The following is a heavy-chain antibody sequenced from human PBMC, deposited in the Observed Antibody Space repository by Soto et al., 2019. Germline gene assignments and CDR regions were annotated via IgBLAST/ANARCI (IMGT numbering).Heavy chain of an antibody. CDR2: INSYNGNT. CDR3: AREPVAGIWFDP. CDR1: GYTFTSYG. D-gene: IGHD6-19*01. Sequence: ASVKVSCKASGYTFTSYGISWVRQAPGQGLEWMGWINSYNGNTNYAQKLQGRVTMTTDTSTSTAYMELRSLRSDDTAVYYCAREPVAGIWFDPWGQGTLVTISS. V-gene: IGHV1-18*01. J-gene: IGHJ5*02.